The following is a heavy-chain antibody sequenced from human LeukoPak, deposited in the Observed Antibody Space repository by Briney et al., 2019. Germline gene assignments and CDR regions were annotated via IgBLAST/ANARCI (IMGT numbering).Heavy chain of an antibody. D-gene: IGHD3-22*01. Sequence: GGSLRLSCAASGFTFSSYAMSWVRQAPGKGLEWVSSISSSSSYIYYADSVKGRFTISRDNAKNSLYLQMNSLRAEDTAVYYCARAGYYDSSGYYCEFDYWGQGTLVTVSS. J-gene: IGHJ4*02. V-gene: IGHV3-21*01. CDR1: GFTFSSYA. CDR3: ARAGYYDSSGYYCEFDY. CDR2: ISSSSSYI.